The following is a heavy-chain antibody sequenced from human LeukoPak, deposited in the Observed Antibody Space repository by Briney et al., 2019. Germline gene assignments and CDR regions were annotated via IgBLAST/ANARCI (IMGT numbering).Heavy chain of an antibody. CDR3: ARLWFGDPSKDY. V-gene: IGHV4-39*07. CDR1: GGSISSSSYY. CDR2: IYYSGST. D-gene: IGHD3-10*01. Sequence: PSETLSLTCTVSGGSISSSSYYWGWIRQPPGKGLEWIGSIYYSGSTYYNPSLRSRVTISVDTSKNQFSLKLSSVIAADTAVYYCARLWFGDPSKDYWGQGTLVTVSS. J-gene: IGHJ4*02.